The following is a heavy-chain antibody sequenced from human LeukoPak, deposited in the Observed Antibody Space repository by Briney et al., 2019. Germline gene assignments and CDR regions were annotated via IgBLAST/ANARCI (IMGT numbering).Heavy chain of an antibody. CDR1: GYSFTSYW. Sequence: LGESLKISCKGSGYSFTSYWIGWVRQMPGKGLEWMRIIYPGDSDTRYSPSFQGQVTISADKSISTAYLQWSSLKASDTAMYYCARHIEYYYGSGSYFDYWGQGTLVTVSS. D-gene: IGHD3-10*01. CDR3: ARHIEYYYGSGSYFDY. J-gene: IGHJ4*02. CDR2: IYPGDSDT. V-gene: IGHV5-51*01.